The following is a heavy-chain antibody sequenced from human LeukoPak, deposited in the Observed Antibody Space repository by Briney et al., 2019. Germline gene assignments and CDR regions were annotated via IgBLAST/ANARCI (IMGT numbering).Heavy chain of an antibody. CDR3: AKDATVLLWFGELSYYYYYMDV. CDR1: GFTFSSYA. J-gene: IGHJ6*03. CDR2: ISYDGSNK. Sequence: GGSLRLSCAASGFTFSSYAMHWVRQAPGKGLEWVAVISYDGSNKYYADSVKGRFTISRDNSKNTLYLQMNSLRAEDTAVYYCAKDATVLLWFGELSYYYYYMDVWGKGTTVTISS. V-gene: IGHV3-30*04. D-gene: IGHD3-10*01.